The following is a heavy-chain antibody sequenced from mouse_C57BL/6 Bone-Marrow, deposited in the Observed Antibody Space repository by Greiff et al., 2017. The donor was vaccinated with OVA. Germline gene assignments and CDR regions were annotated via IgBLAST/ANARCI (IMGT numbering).Heavy chain of an antibody. CDR3: ARKYYYSNSWFAY. CDR1: GFSLTSYG. J-gene: IGHJ3*01. D-gene: IGHD2-5*01. Sequence: VKLQQSGPGLVQPSQSLSITCTVSGFSLTSYGVHWVRQSPGKGLAWLGVIWSGGSTDYTAAFISRLSISKDNSKSQVFFKMNSLQADDTAIYYCARKYYYSNSWFAYWGQGTLVTVSA. V-gene: IGHV2-2*01. CDR2: IWSGGST.